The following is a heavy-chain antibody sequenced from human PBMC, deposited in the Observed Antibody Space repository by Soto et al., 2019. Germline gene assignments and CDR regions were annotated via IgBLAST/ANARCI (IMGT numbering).Heavy chain of an antibody. CDR1: GFTFSSYG. CDR3: ARWPTPEWLLLVNSYYGMDV. D-gene: IGHD3-3*01. V-gene: IGHV3-33*01. J-gene: IGHJ6*02. CDR2: IWYDGSNK. Sequence: QVQLVESGGGVVQPGRSLRLSCAASGFTFSSYGMHWVRQAPGKGLEWVAVIWYDGSNKYYADSVKGRFTISRDNSKNTLYLQMNSLRAEDTAVYYCARWPTPEWLLLVNSYYGMDVWGPGTTVTVSS.